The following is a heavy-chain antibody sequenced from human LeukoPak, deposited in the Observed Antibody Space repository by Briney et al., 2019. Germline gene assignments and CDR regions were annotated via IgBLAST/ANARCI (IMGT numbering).Heavy chain of an antibody. Sequence: PGRSLRLSCAASGFTFSRYGMHWVRQASGKGLDWVALISYDGSNKYYADSVKGRFTISRDNSKNTLYLQMNSLRAEDTAVYYCASILRSSSGYYFDYWGQGTLVTVSS. J-gene: IGHJ4*02. CDR2: ISYDGSNK. D-gene: IGHD3-10*01. CDR3: ASILRSSSGYYFDY. CDR1: GFTFSRYG. V-gene: IGHV3-30*03.